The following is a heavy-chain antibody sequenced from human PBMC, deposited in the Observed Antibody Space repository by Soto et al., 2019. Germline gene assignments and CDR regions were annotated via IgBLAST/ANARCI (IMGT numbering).Heavy chain of an antibody. V-gene: IGHV4-31*03. Sequence: QVQLQESGPGLVKPSETLSLTCTVSGGSISSGGYYWSWIRQHPGQGLEWIGYIYYSGSTYYNPSLKSRVTISVDTSKNQFSLKLSSVTAADTAIYYCARDSPITMVGPVQNWFDPWGQGTRVTVSS. CDR1: GGSISSGGYY. CDR3: ARDSPITMVGPVQNWFDP. D-gene: IGHD3-10*01. J-gene: IGHJ5*02. CDR2: IYYSGST.